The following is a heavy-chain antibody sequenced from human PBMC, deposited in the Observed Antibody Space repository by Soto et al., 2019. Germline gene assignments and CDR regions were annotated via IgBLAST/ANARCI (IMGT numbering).Heavy chain of an antibody. J-gene: IGHJ6*02. CDR2: ISYDGSNK. D-gene: IGHD6-6*01. Sequence: PGGSLRLSCAASGFTFSSYAMHWVRQAPGKGLEWVAVISYDGSNKYYADSVKGRFTISRDNSKNTLYLQMNSLRPEDTAVYYCARDIAARTYYYYGMDVWGQGTTVTVSS. V-gene: IGHV3-30-3*01. CDR1: GFTFSSYA. CDR3: ARDIAARTYYYYGMDV.